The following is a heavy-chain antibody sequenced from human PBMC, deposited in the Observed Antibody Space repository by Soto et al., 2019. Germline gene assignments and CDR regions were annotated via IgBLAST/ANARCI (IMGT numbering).Heavy chain of an antibody. CDR1: GFSFSSYS. Sequence: EVQLVESGGGLVKPGGSLRLSCAASGFSFSSYSMNWVRQAPGKGLEWVSSISSSASHINYADSVKGRFTISTDNAKKSLYLQMNSLRAEDTAVYYCARGYTGYFSGGTCYWFDPWGQRTLVTVSS. D-gene: IGHD2-15*01. V-gene: IGHV3-21*01. CDR2: ISSSASHI. J-gene: IGHJ5*02. CDR3: ARGYTGYFSGGTCYWFDP.